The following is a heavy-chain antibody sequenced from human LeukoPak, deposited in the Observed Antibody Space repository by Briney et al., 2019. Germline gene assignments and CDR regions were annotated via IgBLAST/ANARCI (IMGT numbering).Heavy chain of an antibody. V-gene: IGHV4-39*01. D-gene: IGHD3-9*01. CDR3: ARGAVLQYFDGVKDYFDF. J-gene: IGHJ4*02. CDR1: GGSISSSSYY. CDR2: IYYSGST. Sequence: SETLSLTCTVSGGSISSSSYYWGWIRQPPGKGLEWIGSIYYSGSTYYNPSLKSRVTISVDTSKNQFSLKLSSVTAADTAVYYCARGAVLQYFDGVKDYFDFWGQGSLVTVSS.